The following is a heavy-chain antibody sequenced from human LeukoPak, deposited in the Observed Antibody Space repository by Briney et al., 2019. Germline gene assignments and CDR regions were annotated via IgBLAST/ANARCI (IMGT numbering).Heavy chain of an antibody. CDR2: INPKSGGT. CDR1: GYTFTGYY. Sequence: GASVKVSCKASGYTFTGYYMHWVRQAPGQGLEWMGWINPKSGGTNFAQKFQGRVTMTRDTSISTAYMELSRLTSDDTAVYFCARGSRYNWNDDWGQGTLVTVSS. CDR3: ARGSRYNWNDD. J-gene: IGHJ5*02. V-gene: IGHV1-2*02. D-gene: IGHD1-14*01.